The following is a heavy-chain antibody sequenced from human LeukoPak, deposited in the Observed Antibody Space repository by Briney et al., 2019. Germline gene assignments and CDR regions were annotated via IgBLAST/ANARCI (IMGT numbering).Heavy chain of an antibody. V-gene: IGHV4-34*01. CDR1: GGSFSGYY. Sequence: PSETLSLTCAVYGGSFSGYYWSWIRQPPGKGLEWIGEINHSGSTNYNPSLKSRVTISVDTSKNQFSLKLSSVTAADTAVYYCARHNRHRYYDSSGYYVGLDYWGQGTLVTVSS. CDR3: ARHNRHRYYDSSGYYVGLDY. J-gene: IGHJ4*02. D-gene: IGHD3-22*01. CDR2: INHSGST.